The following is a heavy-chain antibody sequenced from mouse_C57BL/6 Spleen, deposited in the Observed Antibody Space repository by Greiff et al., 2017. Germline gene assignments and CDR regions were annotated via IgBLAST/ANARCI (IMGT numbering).Heavy chain of an antibody. D-gene: IGHD2-1*01. Sequence: QVQLKESGAELVKPGASVKISCKASGYAFSSYWMNWVKQRPGQGLEWIGQIYPGDGDTNYNGKFKGKATLTADKSSSTAYMQLSSLTSENSAVYFCARDYGNYDYAMDYWGQGTSVTVSS. J-gene: IGHJ4*01. CDR2: IYPGDGDT. V-gene: IGHV1-80*01. CDR1: GYAFSSYW. CDR3: ARDYGNYDYAMDY.